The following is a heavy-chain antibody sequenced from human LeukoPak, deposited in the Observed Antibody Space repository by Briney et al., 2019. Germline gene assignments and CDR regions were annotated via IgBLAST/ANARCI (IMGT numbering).Heavy chain of an antibody. CDR3: ARDHDGSGWHDY. J-gene: IGHJ4*02. CDR1: GGSISSGYY. CDR2: IYTSGST. D-gene: IGHD6-19*01. V-gene: IGHV4-61*02. Sequence: SQTLSLTCTVSGGSISSGYYWGWIRQPAGKGLEWIGRIYTSGSTNYNPSLKSRVTMSVDTSKNQFSLKLSSVTAADTAVYYCARDHDGSGWHDYWGQGTLVTVSS.